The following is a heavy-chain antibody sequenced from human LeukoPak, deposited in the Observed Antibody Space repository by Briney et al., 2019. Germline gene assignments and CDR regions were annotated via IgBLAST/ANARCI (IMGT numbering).Heavy chain of an antibody. CDR3: ARVIGSDTRDYYLGY. CDR2: INHSGST. V-gene: IGHV4-34*01. D-gene: IGHD2-2*01. CDR1: GGSFSGSY. Sequence: SETLSLTCAVYGGSFSGSYWSRIRQPPGKGLEWIGEINHSGSTNYNPSLKSRVTISVDTSKNQFSLKLTSVTDADTAVYYCARVIGSDTRDYYLGYWGQGTLVTVYS. J-gene: IGHJ4*02.